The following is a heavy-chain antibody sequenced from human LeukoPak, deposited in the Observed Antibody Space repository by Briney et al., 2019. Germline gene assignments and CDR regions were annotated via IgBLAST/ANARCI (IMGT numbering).Heavy chain of an antibody. D-gene: IGHD6-19*01. V-gene: IGHV3-23*01. Sequence: GGALRLSCAASGFTFSRYGMTWVRQAPGKGLESVASISTDGDTYYTDSVKGRFTISRDTSRNTLLLPMTGLRAEDTALYYCARSRSGSVAGTSDYWGQGTLVSVSS. J-gene: IGHJ4*02. CDR2: ISTDGDT. CDR1: GFTFSRYG. CDR3: ARSRSGSVAGTSDY.